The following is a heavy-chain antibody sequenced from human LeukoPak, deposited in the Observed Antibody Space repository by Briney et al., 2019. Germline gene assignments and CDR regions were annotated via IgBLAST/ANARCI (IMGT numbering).Heavy chain of an antibody. CDR1: GFTFDDYG. J-gene: IGHJ6*02. CDR3: ARDRGYYYDSSGYYYYYGMDV. Sequence: GGSLRLSCAASGFTFDDYGMSWVRQAPGKGLEWVSGINWNGGSTGYADSVKGRFTISRDNAKNSLYLQMNSLRAEDTALYHCARDRGYYYDSSGYYYYYGMDVWAKGPRSPSP. D-gene: IGHD3-22*01. CDR2: INWNGGST. V-gene: IGHV3-20*01.